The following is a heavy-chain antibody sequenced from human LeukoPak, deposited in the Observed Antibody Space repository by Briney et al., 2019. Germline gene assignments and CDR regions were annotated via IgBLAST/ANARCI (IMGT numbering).Heavy chain of an antibody. CDR3: AREPPYDILTGYHFDY. D-gene: IGHD3-9*01. CDR1: GYTFPGYY. V-gene: IGHV1-2*02. CDR2: INPKSGGP. J-gene: IGHJ4*02. Sequence: ASVKVSCKASGYTFPGYYMHWVRQAPGQGLEWMGWINPKSGGPNYAQKFQGRVTMTRDTSISTAYMELSRLRSDDTAVYYCAREPPYDILTGYHFDYWGQGTLVTVSS.